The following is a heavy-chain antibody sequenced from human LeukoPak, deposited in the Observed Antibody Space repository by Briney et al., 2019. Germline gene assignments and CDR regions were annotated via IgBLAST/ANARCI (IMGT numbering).Heavy chain of an antibody. CDR1: GDPIISNSNDE. J-gene: IGHJ4*02. Sequence: SETLSLTCTVSGDPIISNSNDEWSWIRQPPGKGLEWIGYIYYHGSTNYNPSLKSRVTFSVDTSKTQFSLKLRSVTAADTAVYYCAREYSGFDYWGQGTLVTVSS. V-gene: IGHV4-61*01. CDR2: IYYHGST. D-gene: IGHD6-13*01. CDR3: AREYSGFDY.